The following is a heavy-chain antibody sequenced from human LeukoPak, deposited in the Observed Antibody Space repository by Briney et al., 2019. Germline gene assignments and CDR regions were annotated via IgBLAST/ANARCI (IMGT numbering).Heavy chain of an antibody. CDR3: ARGTTRYTTTYYFDY. Sequence: SETLSLTCTVSGGSISSSSYYWGWIRQPPGKGLEWIGSIYYSGSTYYNPSLKTRVTMSVDTPKNKFSLKLSSLTAADTAVFYCARGTTRYTTTYYFDYWGEGTLVTVSS. CDR2: IYYSGST. CDR1: GGSISSSSYY. D-gene: IGHD2-2*02. V-gene: IGHV4-39*07. J-gene: IGHJ4*02.